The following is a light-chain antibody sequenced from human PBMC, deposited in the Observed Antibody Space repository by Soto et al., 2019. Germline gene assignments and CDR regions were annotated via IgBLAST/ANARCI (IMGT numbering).Light chain of an antibody. Sequence: EIVLTQSPGTLSLSPGERATFSCRASQSVSSNYLAWYQQKPGQAPRLLIYGAFKRATGIPDRFSGSGSGTDFTLTISRVEPEDFAVYCCQQYGSSPRTFGQGTKVGIK. CDR2: GAF. CDR3: QQYGSSPRT. V-gene: IGKV3-20*01. CDR1: QSVSSNY. J-gene: IGKJ1*01.